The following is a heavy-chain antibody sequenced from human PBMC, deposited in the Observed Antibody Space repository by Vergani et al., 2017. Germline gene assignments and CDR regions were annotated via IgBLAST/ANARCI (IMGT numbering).Heavy chain of an antibody. CDR1: GITFKNAW. V-gene: IGHV3-15*01. CDR2: MRSKNDGGTV. Sequence: EVQVVESGGGLIKPGGSLRLSCVVSGITFKNAWINWVRQAPGKGLEWIGRMRSKNDGGTVDYAATLRGRFTISRDDSKASAFLLVNNLKTEDTAIYFCSTDYRVYWGQGTLVTDSS. CDR3: STDYRVY. J-gene: IGHJ4*02.